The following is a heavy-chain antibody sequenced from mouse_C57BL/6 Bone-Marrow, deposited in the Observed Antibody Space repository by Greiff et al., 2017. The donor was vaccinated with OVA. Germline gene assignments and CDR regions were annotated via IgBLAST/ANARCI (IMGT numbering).Heavy chain of an antibody. V-gene: IGHV8-12*01. D-gene: IGHD2-1*01. J-gene: IGHJ1*03. Sequence: QVTLKESGPGILQSSQTLSLTCSFSGFSLSTSGMGVSWIRQPSGKGLEWLAHIYWDDDKRYNPSLKSRLTISKDTSRNQVFLKITSVDTADTATYYCARRPYLLWYPHWYFDVWGTGTTVTVSS. CDR1: GFSLSTSGMG. CDR3: ARRPYLLWYPHWYFDV. CDR2: IYWDDDK.